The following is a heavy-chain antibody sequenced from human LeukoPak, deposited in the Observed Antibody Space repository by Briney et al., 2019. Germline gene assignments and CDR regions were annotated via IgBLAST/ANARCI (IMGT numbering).Heavy chain of an antibody. CDR1: GGSISSGGYS. CDR2: IYHSGST. J-gene: IGHJ5*02. CDR3: ATFTKWFDP. V-gene: IGHV4-30-2*01. Sequence: PSETLSLTCAVSGGSISSGGYSWSWIRQPPGKGLEWIGYIYHSGSTYYNPSLKSRVTISVDRSKNQFSLKLSSVTAADTAVYYCATFTKWFDPWGQGTLVTVSS.